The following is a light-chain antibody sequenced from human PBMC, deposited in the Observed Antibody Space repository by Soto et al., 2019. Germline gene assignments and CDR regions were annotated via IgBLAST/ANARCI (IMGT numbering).Light chain of an antibody. CDR2: EVN. CDR3: SSYTGRDNFYV. V-gene: IGLV2-8*01. J-gene: IGLJ1*01. CDR1: SSDVGGYDY. Sequence: QSALTQPPSASGSPGQSVAISCTGTSSDVGGYDYVSWYQQYPGKAPKVIIYEVNKRPSGVPDRFSGSKSGNTASLTVSGRQAEDEADYYCSSYTGRDNFYVFGTGTKLTVL.